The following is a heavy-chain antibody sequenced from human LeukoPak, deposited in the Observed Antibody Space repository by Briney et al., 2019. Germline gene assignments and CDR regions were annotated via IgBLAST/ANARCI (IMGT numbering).Heavy chain of an antibody. V-gene: IGHV1-2*06. J-gene: IGHJ1*01. CDR1: GYTFTCYY. Sequence: ASVKVSCKASGYTFTCYYMHWVRQAPGQGLEWRVRINPNSGGTNYAQKSQGRVTMTRDTSISTAYMELSRLRSDDTAVYYCARGIEGDYVSEYFQHWGQGTLVTVSS. D-gene: IGHD4-17*01. CDR3: ARGIEGDYVSEYFQH. CDR2: INPNSGGT.